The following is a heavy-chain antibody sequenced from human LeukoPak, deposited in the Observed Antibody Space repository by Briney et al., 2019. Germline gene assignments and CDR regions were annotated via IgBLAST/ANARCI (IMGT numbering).Heavy chain of an antibody. J-gene: IGHJ5*02. CDR1: GGSISSYY. CDR2: IYYSGST. D-gene: IGHD3-10*01. CDR3: ARGGYYYGSGSLNWFDP. V-gene: IGHV4-59*01. Sequence: SETLSLTXTVSGGSISSYYWSWIRQPPGKGLEWIGYIYYSGSTNYNPSLKSRVTISVDTSKNQFSLKLSSVTAADTAVYYCARGGYYYGSGSLNWFDPWGQGTLVTVSS.